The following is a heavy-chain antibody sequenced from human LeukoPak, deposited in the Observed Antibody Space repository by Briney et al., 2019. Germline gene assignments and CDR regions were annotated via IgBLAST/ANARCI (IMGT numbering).Heavy chain of an antibody. D-gene: IGHD2-2*01. J-gene: IGHJ5*02. V-gene: IGHV4-39*07. CDR1: GGSIAGSSYY. CDR3: AREVDAAAAYNWFDP. CDR2: IYYSGST. Sequence: SETLSLTCTVSGGSIAGSSYYWVWIRQPPGNGLEWIGTIYYSGSTYYNPSLKSRVTISVGTSKNQFSLRLSSVTAADTAVYYCAREVDAAAAYNWFDPWGQGTLVTVSS.